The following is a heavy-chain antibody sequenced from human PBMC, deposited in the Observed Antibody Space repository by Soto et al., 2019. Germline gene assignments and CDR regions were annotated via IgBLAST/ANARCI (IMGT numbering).Heavy chain of an antibody. D-gene: IGHD3-22*01. CDR1: GGSVSSGSYY. J-gene: IGHJ4*02. CDR2: IYYSGST. CDR3: ARGYYDSSGYYYFDY. V-gene: IGHV4-61*01. Sequence: SETLSLTCTVSGGSVSSGSYYWSWIRQPPGKGLEWIGYIYYSGSTNYNPSLKSRVTISVDTSKNQFSLKLSSVTAADTAVYYCARGYYDSSGYYYFDYWGQGTLVTVS.